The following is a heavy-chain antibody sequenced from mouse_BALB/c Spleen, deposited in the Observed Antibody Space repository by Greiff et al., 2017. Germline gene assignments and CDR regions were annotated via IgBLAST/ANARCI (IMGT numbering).Heavy chain of an antibody. Sequence: VKVVESGPGLVAPSQSLSITCTVSGFSLTRYGVHWVRQPPGKGLEWLGVIWAGGSTNYNSALMSRLSISKDNSKSQVFLKMNSLQTDDTAMYYCARGAGGSNYFDDWGQGTTLTVSS. CDR2: IWAGGST. D-gene: IGHD1-1*01. CDR1: GFSLTRYG. J-gene: IGHJ2*01. CDR3: ARGAGGSNYFDD. V-gene: IGHV2-9*02.